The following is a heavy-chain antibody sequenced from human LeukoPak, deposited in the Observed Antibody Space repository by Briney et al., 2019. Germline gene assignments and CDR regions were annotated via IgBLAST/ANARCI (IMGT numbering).Heavy chain of an antibody. CDR3: ASGVSSTSCYVDY. Sequence: GRSLRLSCAASGFTFSSYAMHWVRQAPGKGLEWVAVISYDGSNKYYADSVKGRFTISRDNAKNSLYLQMDSLRAEDTAVYYCASGVSSTSCYVDYWGQGTLVTVSS. V-gene: IGHV3-30*04. D-gene: IGHD2-2*01. CDR1: GFTFSSYA. CDR2: ISYDGSNK. J-gene: IGHJ4*02.